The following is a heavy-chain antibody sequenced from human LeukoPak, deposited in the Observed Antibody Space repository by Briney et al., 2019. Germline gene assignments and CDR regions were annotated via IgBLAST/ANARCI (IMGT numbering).Heavy chain of an antibody. D-gene: IGHD3-9*01. CDR3: TTDWIVRYFDYFDY. CDR2: IKSKTDGGTT. J-gene: IGHJ4*02. Sequence: GGSLRLSCAASGFTFSNAWMSWVRQAPGKGLEWVGRIKSKTDGGTTDYAAPVKGRFTISRDDSKNTLYLQMNSLKTEDTAVYYCTTDWIVRYFDYFDYWGQGTPVTVSS. V-gene: IGHV3-15*01. CDR1: GFTFSNAW.